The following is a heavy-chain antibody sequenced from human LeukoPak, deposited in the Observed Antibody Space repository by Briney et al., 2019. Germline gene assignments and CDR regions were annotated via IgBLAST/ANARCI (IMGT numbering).Heavy chain of an antibody. V-gene: IGHV5-51*01. Sequence: GESLKISFKGSGYSFSNYWIGWVRRMPGKGLEWVGIILPGNSDTRYSPSFQGQVTISADKSISTAYLQWSSLKAADTAMYYCARQYYDILTDPNYFDSWGQGTLVTVSS. J-gene: IGHJ4*02. CDR1: GYSFSNYW. CDR3: ARQYYDILTDPNYFDS. CDR2: ILPGNSDT. D-gene: IGHD3-9*01.